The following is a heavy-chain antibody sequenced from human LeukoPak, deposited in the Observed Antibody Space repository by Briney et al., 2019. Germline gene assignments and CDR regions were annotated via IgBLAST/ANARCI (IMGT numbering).Heavy chain of an antibody. J-gene: IGHJ4*02. Sequence: GGSLRLSCAASGFTFTDSYMSWIRQAPGKGLEWVSYITSSSTYTNYADSVKGRFIISRDNAKNSLFLQMGSLRAEDTAVYYCARVRGYSFGKPTGYFDYWGQGTLVTVSS. CDR3: ARVRGYSFGKPTGYFDY. CDR2: ITSSSTYT. V-gene: IGHV3-11*05. D-gene: IGHD5-18*01. CDR1: GFTFTDSY.